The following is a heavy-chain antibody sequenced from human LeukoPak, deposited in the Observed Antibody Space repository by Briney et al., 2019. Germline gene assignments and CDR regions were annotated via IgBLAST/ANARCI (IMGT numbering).Heavy chain of an antibody. CDR3: VGVYCSRTSCYLDP. CDR1: GGSISSGSYY. CDR2: IYTSGST. V-gene: IGHV4-61*02. Sequence: SQTLSLTCTVSGGSISSGSYYWSWIRQPAGKGLEWIGRIYTSGSTNYNPSLKSRVTISVETSKTQFSLKLSSVTAADPAVYYCVGVYCSRTSCYLDPWGQGTLVTVSS. D-gene: IGHD2-2*01. J-gene: IGHJ5*02.